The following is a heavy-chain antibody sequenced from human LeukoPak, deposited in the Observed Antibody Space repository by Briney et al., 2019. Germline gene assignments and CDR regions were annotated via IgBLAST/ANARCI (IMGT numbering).Heavy chain of an antibody. D-gene: IGHD5-18*01. CDR1: GFLFRSYA. CDR3: TRDPGGGYSPTWYEGLFKY. Sequence: PGGSLRLSCAASGFLFRSYAMTWVRQAPGKGLQWVAAISPSGDTTYYADSVRGRFTVSRDNSNDTLFLQVNNLRAEDTAVYFCTRDPGGGYSPTWYEGLFKYWGQGTLLSVYS. V-gene: IGHV3-23*01. J-gene: IGHJ4*02. CDR2: ISPSGDTT.